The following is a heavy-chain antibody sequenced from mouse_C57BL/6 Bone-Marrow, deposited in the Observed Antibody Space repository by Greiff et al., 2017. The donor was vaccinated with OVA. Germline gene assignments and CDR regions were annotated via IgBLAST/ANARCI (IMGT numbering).Heavy chain of an antibody. CDR1: GFSLTSYG. CDR3: ARKSYYGYDWFAD. V-gene: IGHV2-2*01. CDR2: IWSGGST. D-gene: IGHD2-2*01. J-gene: IGHJ3*01. Sequence: QVQLQQSGPGLVQPSQSLSITCTVSGFSLTSYGVHWVRQSPGKGLEWLGVIWSGGSTDYNAAFISRLSISKDNPKSQVFFKMNSLQADDTAIYYCARKSYYGYDWFADWGQGTLVTVSA.